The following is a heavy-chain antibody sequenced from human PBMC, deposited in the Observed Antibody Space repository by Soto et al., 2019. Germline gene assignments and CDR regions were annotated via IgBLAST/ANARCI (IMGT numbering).Heavy chain of an antibody. D-gene: IGHD2-15*01. V-gene: IGHV4-31*03. CDR3: ARRYCSGGSCYDY. J-gene: IGHJ4*02. CDR2: IYYSGST. CDR1: GGSISSGGYY. Sequence: SETLSLTCTFSGGSISSGGYYLSWIRQHPGKGLEWIGYIYYSGSTYYNPSLKSRVTISVDTSKNQFSLKLSSVTAADTAVYYCARRYCSGGSCYDYWGQGTLVTVSS.